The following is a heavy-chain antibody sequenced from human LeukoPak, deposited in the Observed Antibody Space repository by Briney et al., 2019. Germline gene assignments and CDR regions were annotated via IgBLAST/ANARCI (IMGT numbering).Heavy chain of an antibody. D-gene: IGHD5-18*01. CDR2: IKKDGSEE. V-gene: IGHV3-7*01. CDR3: ARDLYSGPNTDY. Sequence: GGSLRLSCAASGFTLNSYLMSWVRQAPGRGLEWVANIKKDGSEESYLDSVKGRFTASRDNAKNSLFLQMNSLRGEDTAVYYCARDLYSGPNTDYWGQGTLVTVSS. CDR1: GFTLNSYL. J-gene: IGHJ4*02.